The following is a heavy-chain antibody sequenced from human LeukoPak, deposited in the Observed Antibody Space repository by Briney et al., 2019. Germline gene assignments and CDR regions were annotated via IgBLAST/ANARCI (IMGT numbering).Heavy chain of an antibody. CDR2: IYYSGST. D-gene: IGHD6-6*01. Sequence: PSETLSLTCTVSGGSISSGDYYWSWIRQPPGKGLEWIGYIYYSGSTYYNPSLKSRVTISVDTSKNQFSLKLSSVTAADTAVYYCARELTSSSDYYYTDVWGKGTTVTVSS. CDR3: ARELTSSSDYYYTDV. CDR1: GGSISSGDYY. J-gene: IGHJ6*03. V-gene: IGHV4-30-4*08.